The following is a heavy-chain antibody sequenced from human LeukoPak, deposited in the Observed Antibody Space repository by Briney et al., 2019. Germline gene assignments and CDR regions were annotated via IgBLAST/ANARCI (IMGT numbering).Heavy chain of an antibody. Sequence: GGSLRLSCAASGFTFSIYAMSWVRQAPGKGLDWVSDISGSGVSTYYADSVKGHFTVSRHNSKNTLDLPMKDLRHENTAVYYCAKNNDFDYWGQGTLVTVSS. D-gene: IGHD1-1*01. CDR3: AKNNDFDY. V-gene: IGHV3-23*01. CDR1: GFTFSIYA. CDR2: ISGSGVST. J-gene: IGHJ4*02.